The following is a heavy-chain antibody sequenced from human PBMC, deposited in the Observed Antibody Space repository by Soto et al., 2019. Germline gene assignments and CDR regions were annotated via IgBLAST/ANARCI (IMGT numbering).Heavy chain of an antibody. D-gene: IGHD1-1*01. CDR2: IAYDGNNK. V-gene: IGHV3-30*18. CDR3: AKGGRGTYYYYYGVDV. CDR1: GLTFSGYG. Sequence: GGSLRLSCAASGLTFSGYGMHWVCQAAGKGLEWVAVIAYDGNNKAYTDSVKGRFTISRDNSKNTLYLQMNSLRAQDTAVYYCAKGGRGTYYYYYGVDVWGQGTTVTVS. J-gene: IGHJ6*02.